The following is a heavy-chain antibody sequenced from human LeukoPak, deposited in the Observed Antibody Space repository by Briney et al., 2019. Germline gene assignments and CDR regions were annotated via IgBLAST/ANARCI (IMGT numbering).Heavy chain of an antibody. CDR1: GGSISSSSYY. D-gene: IGHD2-21*02. V-gene: IGHV4-39*07. CDR2: INHRGST. J-gene: IGHJ6*02. CDR3: ARGEAYCGGDCYYYYYGMDV. Sequence: SETLSLTCTVSGGSISSSSYYWGWIRQPPGKGLEWFGEINHRGSTNYNPSLKSRVTISVDTSKNQFSLKLSSVTAADTAVYYCARGEAYCGGDCYYYYYGMDVWGQGTTVTVSS.